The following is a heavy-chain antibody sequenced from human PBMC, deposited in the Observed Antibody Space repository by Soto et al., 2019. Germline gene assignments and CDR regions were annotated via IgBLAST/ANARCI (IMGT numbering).Heavy chain of an antibody. CDR2: IYYSGST. J-gene: IGHJ5*02. CDR3: ARDGPRLGWFDP. Sequence: SETLSLTCTVSGGSISSGGYYWSWIRQHPGKGLEWIGYIYYSGSTYYNPSLKSRVTISVDTSKNQFSLKLSSVTAADTAVYYCARDGPRLGWFDPWGQGTLVTVS. V-gene: IGHV4-31*03. CDR1: GGSISSGGYY.